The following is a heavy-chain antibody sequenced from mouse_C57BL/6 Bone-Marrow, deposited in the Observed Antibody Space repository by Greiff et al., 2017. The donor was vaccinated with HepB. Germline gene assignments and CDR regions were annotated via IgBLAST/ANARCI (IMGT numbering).Heavy chain of an antibody. J-gene: IGHJ3*01. V-gene: IGHV3-6*01. CDR1: GYSITSGYF. D-gene: IGHD1-1*02. CDR2: ISYDGSN. CDR3: AREGYGRAWFAY. Sequence: EVQLQQSGPGLVKPSQSLSLTCSVTGYSITSGYFWNWIRQSPGNKLEWMGYISYDGSNNYNPSLKNRISITRDTSKNQFFLKLNSVTTEDTATYYCAREGYGRAWFAYWGQGTLVTVSA.